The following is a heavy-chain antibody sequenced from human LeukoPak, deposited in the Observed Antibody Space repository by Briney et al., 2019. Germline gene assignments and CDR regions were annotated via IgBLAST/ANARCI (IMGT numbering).Heavy chain of an antibody. CDR3: ARNDYGSTSYSWFDP. CDR2: LYTSGST. V-gene: IGHV4-4*07. D-gene: IGHD3-10*01. J-gene: IGHJ5*02. CDR1: GGPISNYY. Sequence: SETLSLTCTVSGGPISNYYWSWIRQPAGKGLEWIGRLYTSGSTSYNPSLKSRVTMSVDTSKNQFSLKLSSVTAADTAVYYCARNDYGSTSYSWFDPWGQGTLVTVSS.